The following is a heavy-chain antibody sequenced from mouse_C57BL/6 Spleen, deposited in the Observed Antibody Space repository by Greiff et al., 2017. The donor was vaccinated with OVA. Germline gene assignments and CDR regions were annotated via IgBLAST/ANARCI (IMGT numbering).Heavy chain of an antibody. CDR3: VRERGGNYLYAMDY. V-gene: IGHV10-1*01. CDR1: GFSFNTYA. Sequence: EVQLQESGGGLVQPKGSLKLSCAASGFSFNTYAMNWVRQAPGKGLEWVARIRSKSNNYATYYADSVKDRFTISRDDSESMLYLQMNNLKTEDTAMYYCVRERGGNYLYAMDYWGQGTSVTVSS. D-gene: IGHD2-1*01. J-gene: IGHJ4*01. CDR2: IRSKSNNYAT.